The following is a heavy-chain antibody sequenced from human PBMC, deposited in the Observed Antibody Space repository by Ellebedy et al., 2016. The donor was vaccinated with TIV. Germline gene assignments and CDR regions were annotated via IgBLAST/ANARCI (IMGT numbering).Heavy chain of an antibody. D-gene: IGHD3-10*01. J-gene: IGHJ4*02. Sequence: GESLKISCAASGFTFSSHWMHWVRQVPGKGLVWVSRINSDGNITSYADSVKGRFTISRDNAKNTLYMQMNSLRAEDTALYYGARVALSGYLSIDYWGQGTLVTVSS. CDR3: ARVALSGYLSIDY. V-gene: IGHV3-74*01. CDR2: INSDGNIT. CDR1: GFTFSSHW.